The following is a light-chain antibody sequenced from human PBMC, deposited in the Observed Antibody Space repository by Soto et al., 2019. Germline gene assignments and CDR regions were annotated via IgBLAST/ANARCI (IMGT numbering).Light chain of an antibody. CDR3: LLYFGGAQLGV. V-gene: IGLV7-43*01. Sequence: QSVVTQEPSLTVSPGGTVTLTCASSTGAVSGGFYPSWFQQNPGQTPRALIYSTNKRHSWTPARFSGSLLGGKAALTLSGVQPEDEADYYCLLYFGGAQLGVFGGGTKLTVL. CDR2: STN. CDR1: TGAVSGGFY. J-gene: IGLJ3*02.